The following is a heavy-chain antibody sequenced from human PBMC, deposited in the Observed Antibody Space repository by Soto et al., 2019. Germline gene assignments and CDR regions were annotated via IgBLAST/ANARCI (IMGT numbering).Heavy chain of an antibody. J-gene: IGHJ6*02. CDR2: IIPIFGTA. CDR3: AGYFPNLEWLLLLRYYYYGMDV. D-gene: IGHD3-3*01. Sequence: SVKVSCKASGGTFSSYAISWVRQAPGQGLEWMGGIIPIFGTANYAQKFQGRVTITADESTSTAYMELSSLRPEDTAVYYCAGYFPNLEWLLLLRYYYYGMDVWGQGTTVTVSS. CDR1: GGTFSSYA. V-gene: IGHV1-69*13.